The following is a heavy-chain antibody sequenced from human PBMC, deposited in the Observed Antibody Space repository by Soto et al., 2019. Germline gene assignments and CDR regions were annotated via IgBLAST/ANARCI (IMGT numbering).Heavy chain of an antibody. CDR1: GFTFSSYW. CDR2: TNEDGSII. J-gene: IGHJ4*02. V-gene: IGHV3-74*01. Sequence: EVQLVESGGGLVLPGGSLRLSCAASGFTFSSYWMHWVRQAPGKGLVWVSRTNEDGSIINYADSVKGRFTISRDNTKNSFYLKMKGRGAGDTAVYYCKRDIGGGGGFWGQGTLVTVSS. D-gene: IGHD3-16*01. CDR3: KRDIGGGGGF.